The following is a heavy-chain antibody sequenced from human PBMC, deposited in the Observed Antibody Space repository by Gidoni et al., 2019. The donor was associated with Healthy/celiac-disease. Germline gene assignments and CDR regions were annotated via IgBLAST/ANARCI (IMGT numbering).Heavy chain of an antibody. V-gene: IGHV3-21*01. CDR1: GFTFSSHS. D-gene: IGHD3-22*01. CDR2: ISSSSIYI. J-gene: IGHJ4*02. Sequence: EVQLVESGGGLVKPGGSLRLSCAAPGFTFSSHSKNWVRQAPGKGLEWVASISSSSIYIYYADSVKGRFTISRDNAKNSLYLQMNSLRAEDTAVYYCARGGRKGDYYDSSGLIDYWGQGTLVTVSS. CDR3: ARGGRKGDYYDSSGLIDY.